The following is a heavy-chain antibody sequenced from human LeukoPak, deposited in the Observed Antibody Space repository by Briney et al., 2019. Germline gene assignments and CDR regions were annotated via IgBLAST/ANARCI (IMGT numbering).Heavy chain of an antibody. D-gene: IGHD3-3*01. J-gene: IGHJ4*02. Sequence: ASLKVSCKASGYSFASYGIHWVRQAPGQGLEWMGWISAYNGDTDYAQNLQGRVTMTTDTSTSTAYMELRSLRSDDTAVYYCATGWSGYFASLDYWGQGTLVTVAS. CDR3: ATGWSGYFASLDY. V-gene: IGHV1-18*01. CDR2: ISAYNGDT. CDR1: GYSFASYG.